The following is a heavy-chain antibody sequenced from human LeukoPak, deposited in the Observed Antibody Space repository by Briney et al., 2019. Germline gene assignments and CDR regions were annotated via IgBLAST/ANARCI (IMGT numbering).Heavy chain of an antibody. CDR1: GFSFSDYG. CDR2: VWYDGSNE. D-gene: IGHD5-18*01. J-gene: IGHJ3*02. CDR3: AKEVDTVMDWSNDAFDI. V-gene: IGHV3-33*03. Sequence: PGGSLRLSCGASGFSFSDYGMHWVRQAPGRGLEWVAVVWYDGSNEYYAESVKGRFTISRDNSNNTLFLHMRSLRVEDTAVYYCAKEVDTVMDWSNDAFDIWGQGTMVIVSS.